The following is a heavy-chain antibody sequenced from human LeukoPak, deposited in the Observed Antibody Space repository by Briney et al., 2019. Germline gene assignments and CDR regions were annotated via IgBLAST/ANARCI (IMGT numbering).Heavy chain of an antibody. CDR1: GGSITSGAYA. J-gene: IGHJ4*02. Sequence: TLSVTCAVSGGSITSGAYAWSWIRQPPGKGLEWIGYICRSGSTSYNPSLKSRLSITIDKSKNQFSLNLRSVTAADTAFYYCARGGGFYGSGTTHFDYWGQGTLATVSS. V-gene: IGHV4-30-2*01. D-gene: IGHD3-10*01. CDR3: ARGGGFYGSGTTHFDY. CDR2: ICRSGST.